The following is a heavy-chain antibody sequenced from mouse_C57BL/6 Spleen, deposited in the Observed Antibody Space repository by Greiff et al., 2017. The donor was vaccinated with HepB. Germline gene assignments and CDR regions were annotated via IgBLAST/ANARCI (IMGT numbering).Heavy chain of an antibody. D-gene: IGHD2-3*01. CDR3: TRGNDGYYGGYYAMDY. V-gene: IGHV1-5*01. Sequence: EVKLQESGTVLARPGASVKMSCKTSGYTFTSYWMHWVKQRPGQGLEWIGAIYPGNSDTSYNQKFKGKAKLTAVTSASTAYMELSSLTNEDSAVYYCTRGNDGYYGGYYAMDYWGQGTSVTVSS. J-gene: IGHJ4*01. CDR1: GYTFTSYW. CDR2: IYPGNSDT.